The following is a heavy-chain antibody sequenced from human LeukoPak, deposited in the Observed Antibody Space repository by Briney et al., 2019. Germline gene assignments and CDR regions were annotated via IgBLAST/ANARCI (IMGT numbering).Heavy chain of an antibody. CDR3: ARTWRYCSGGSCYVFDY. V-gene: IGHV1-2*06. CDR2: INPNSGGT. CDR1: GYTFTGYY. Sequence: GASVKVSCKASGYTFTGYYMHWVRQAPGQGLEWMGRINPNSGGTNYAQKFQGRVTMTRDTSISTAYMELSRLRSDDTAVYYCARTWRYCSGGSCYVFDYWGQGTLVTVSS. D-gene: IGHD2-15*01. J-gene: IGHJ4*02.